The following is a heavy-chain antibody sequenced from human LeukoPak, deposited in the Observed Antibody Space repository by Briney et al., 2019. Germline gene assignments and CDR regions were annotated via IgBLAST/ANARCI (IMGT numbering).Heavy chain of an antibody. CDR1: GGSISSNSYY. Sequence: SETLSLTCSVSGGSISSNSYYWGWIRQPPGKGLEWIGRISYSGSTYYNSSLKSRVTISVDTSKNQFSLKLSSVTAADTAVYYCARRRYSSGWYSCYDYWGQGTLVTVSS. CDR2: ISYSGST. V-gene: IGHV4-39*01. D-gene: IGHD6-19*01. CDR3: ARRRYSSGWYSCYDY. J-gene: IGHJ4*02.